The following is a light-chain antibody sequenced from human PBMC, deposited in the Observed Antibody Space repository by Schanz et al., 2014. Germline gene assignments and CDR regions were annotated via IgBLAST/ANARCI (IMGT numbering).Light chain of an antibody. CDR3: SSYAGNNNLRVL. CDR1: SSDVGAYER. V-gene: IGLV2-8*01. J-gene: IGLJ2*01. Sequence: QSVLTQPPSASGSPGQSVTISCTGTSSDVGAYERVSWYQQNPGKAPKLMIYDDIKRPSGVPDRFSGSKSGNTASLTVSGLQAEDEADYYCSSYAGNNNLRVLFGGGTKLTVL. CDR2: DDI.